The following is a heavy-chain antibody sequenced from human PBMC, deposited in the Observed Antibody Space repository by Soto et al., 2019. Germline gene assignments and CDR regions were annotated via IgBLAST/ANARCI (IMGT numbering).Heavy chain of an antibody. CDR2: VHESVST. Sequence: ASETLSLTCSVSGDASSNYYWRGIRETPGRGLEVIGCVHESVSTDYNPSLRGRVIISLHTSKGQFSLSLRSATAADTATYYCARGTRALITSFFAYWGQGIPVTV. CDR3: ARGTRALITSFFAY. D-gene: IGHD1-20*01. V-gene: IGHV4-59*03. J-gene: IGHJ4*02. CDR1: GDASSNYY.